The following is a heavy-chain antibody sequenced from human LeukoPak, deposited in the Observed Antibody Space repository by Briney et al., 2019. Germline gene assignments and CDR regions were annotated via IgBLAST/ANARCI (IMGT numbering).Heavy chain of an antibody. CDR1: GASVTSGGLY. Sequence: SETLSLTCSVSGASVTSGGLYWGWLRRPPGKEPEWIATVYYTGSTYYNPSLKSRVTISIDTSKNQFSLRLTSVTATDTAVYHCARHSGSGSLSRPFDPWGQGTLVTVSS. J-gene: IGHJ5*02. D-gene: IGHD3-10*01. CDR2: VYYTGST. CDR3: ARHSGSGSLSRPFDP. V-gene: IGHV4-39*01.